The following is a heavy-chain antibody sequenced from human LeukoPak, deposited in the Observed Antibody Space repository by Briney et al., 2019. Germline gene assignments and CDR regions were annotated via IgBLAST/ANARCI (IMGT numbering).Heavy chain of an antibody. CDR3: AKDPRYCSGGSCYSGFLGYFDY. J-gene: IGHJ4*02. CDR1: GFTFSSYS. V-gene: IGHV3-48*01. D-gene: IGHD2-15*01. Sequence: GGSLRLSCAASGFTFSSYSMNWVRQAPGKGLEWVSYISSSSSTIYYADSVKGRFTISRDNSKNTLYLQMNSLRAEDTAVYYCAKDPRYCSGGSCYSGFLGYFDYWGQGTLVTVSS. CDR2: ISSSSSTI.